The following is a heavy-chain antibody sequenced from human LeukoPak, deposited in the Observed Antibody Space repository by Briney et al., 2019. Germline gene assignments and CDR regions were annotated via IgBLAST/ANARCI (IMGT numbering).Heavy chain of an antibody. D-gene: IGHD1-26*01. J-gene: IGHJ4*02. CDR2: ISGSGGST. CDR3: AKSGLLSGSYTFDY. CDR1: GFTFSSYA. V-gene: IGHV3-23*01. Sequence: GGSLRLSCAASGFTFSSYAMSWVRHAPGKGLEWVSAISGSGGSTYYADSVKGRFTISRDNSKNTLYLQMNSLRAEDTAVYYCAKSGLLSGSYTFDYWGQGTLVTVSS.